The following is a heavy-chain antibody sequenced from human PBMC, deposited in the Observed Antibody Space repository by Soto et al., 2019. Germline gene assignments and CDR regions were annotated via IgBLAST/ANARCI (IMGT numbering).Heavy chain of an antibody. CDR3: ARDGLARSSALDY. D-gene: IGHD6-25*01. J-gene: IGHJ4*02. CDR2: IYYSGST. Sequence: SETLSLTCTVSGGSISSGGYYWSWIRQHPGKGLEWIGYIYYSGSTYYNPSLKSRVTISVDTSKNQFSLKLSSVTAADTAVYYCARDGLARSSALDYWRQGTLVTVSS. CDR1: GGSISSGGYY. V-gene: IGHV4-31*03.